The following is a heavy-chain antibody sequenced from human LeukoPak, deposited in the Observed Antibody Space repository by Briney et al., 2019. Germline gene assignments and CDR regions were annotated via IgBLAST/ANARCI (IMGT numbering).Heavy chain of an antibody. CDR1: GYTFTDYY. CDR2: VDPEDGET. J-gene: IGHJ4*02. D-gene: IGHD3-3*01. V-gene: IGHV1-69-2*01. Sequence: ASVKVSCRASGYTFTDYYMHWVQQAPGKGLEWMGRVDPEDGETIYAEKFQGRVTITADTSTDTAYMELSSLRSEDTAVYYCATLRAVTIFGVVRWGQGTLVTVSS. CDR3: ATLRAVTIFGVVR.